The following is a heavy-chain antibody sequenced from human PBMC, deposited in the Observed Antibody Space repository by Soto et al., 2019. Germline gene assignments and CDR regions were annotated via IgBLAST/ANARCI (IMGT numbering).Heavy chain of an antibody. Sequence: QVQLVPSGAEVKKPWASVKVSCKASGYTFSSYHISRVRQAPGQGLEWMGWISAYNGNTNSPQKLQGRVTMTTAPSTSTAHMELRRLRARDTAVSSCVRAGPRTDYWGQGPLVTVSP. D-gene: IGHD6-19*01. CDR3: VRAGPRTDY. J-gene: IGHJ4*02. V-gene: IGHV1-18*01. CDR2: ISAYNGNT. CDR1: GYTFSSYH.